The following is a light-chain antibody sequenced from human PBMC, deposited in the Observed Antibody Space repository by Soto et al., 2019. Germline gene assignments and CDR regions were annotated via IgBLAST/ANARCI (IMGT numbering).Light chain of an antibody. V-gene: IGKV3-15*01. CDR3: QQYDEWPLT. J-gene: IGKJ4*01. Sequence: EKVMTQSPATLSVSPGERATLSCRASQNVKTRLAWYQQKPGQAPRLLIYDAFTRATGIPARFSGSASGTELTITISSLQSEDFAVYYCQQYDEWPLTFGGGTKVDIK. CDR2: DAF. CDR1: QNVKTR.